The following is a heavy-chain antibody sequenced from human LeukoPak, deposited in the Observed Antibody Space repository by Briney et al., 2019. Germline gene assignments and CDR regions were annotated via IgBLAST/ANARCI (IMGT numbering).Heavy chain of an antibody. V-gene: IGHV1-2*02. CDR1: GYTFTGYY. J-gene: IGHJ5*02. D-gene: IGHD2-2*01. CDR2: INPNSGGT. Sequence: ASVKDSCKASGYTFTGYYMHWVRQAPGQGLEWMGWINPNSGGTNYAQKFQGRVTMTRDTSISTAYMELSRLRSDDTAVYYCARSQCSSTICYDWFDPWGQGTLVTVSS. CDR3: ARSQCSSTICYDWFDP.